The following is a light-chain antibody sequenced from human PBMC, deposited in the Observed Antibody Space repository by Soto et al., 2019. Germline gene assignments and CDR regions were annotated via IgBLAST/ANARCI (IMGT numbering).Light chain of an antibody. CDR3: QQYGSVPLT. CDR2: GAS. Sequence: EIVMTQSPATLSVSPGERATLSCRASQSVSTSYLAWYQQKPGQAPRLLIYGASSRATGIPDRFSGSGSGADFTLTISRLEPEDVAVYYCQQYGSVPLTFGGGTKVEIK. J-gene: IGKJ4*01. V-gene: IGKV3-20*01. CDR1: QSVSTSY.